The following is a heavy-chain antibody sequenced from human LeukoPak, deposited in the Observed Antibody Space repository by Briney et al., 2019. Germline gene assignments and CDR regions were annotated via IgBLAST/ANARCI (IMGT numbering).Heavy chain of an antibody. J-gene: IGHJ5*02. CDR1: GLTFTSAW. CDR3: TTHSGNDLRS. D-gene: IGHD5-12*01. V-gene: IGHV3-15*01. Sequence: GGSLRLSCATSGLTFTSAWLTWVRQAPGKGLEWVGRIKSKSVGETTDYAAPVKGRFTISRDDSENTLYLQMNSLKTEDTAVYFCTTHSGNDLRSWGQGTLVTVSS. CDR2: IKSKSVGETT.